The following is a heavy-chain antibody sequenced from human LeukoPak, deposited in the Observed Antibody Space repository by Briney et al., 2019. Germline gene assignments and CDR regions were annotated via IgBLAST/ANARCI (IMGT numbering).Heavy chain of an antibody. CDR1: GYTFTCYY. CDR3: ARGTTVRAFDI. V-gene: IGHV1-2*06. CDR2: INPNSGGT. D-gene: IGHD4-17*01. Sequence: GASVKVSCKASGYTFTCYYMHWVRQAPGQGLEWVGRINPNSGGTNYAQKFQGRVTMTRDTSISTAYMELSRLRSDDTAVYYCARGTTVRAFDIWDQGTMVTVSS. J-gene: IGHJ3*02.